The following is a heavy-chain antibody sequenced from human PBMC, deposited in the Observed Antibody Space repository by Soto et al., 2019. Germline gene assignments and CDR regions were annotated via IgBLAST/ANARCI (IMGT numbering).Heavy chain of an antibody. D-gene: IGHD6-19*01. CDR2: ISAYNGNT. V-gene: IGHV1-18*04. CDR1: GYTFTSYG. CDR3: AGLVKIAVAGTEGWFDP. J-gene: IGHJ5*02. Sequence: QVQLVQSGAEVKKPGASVKVSCKASGYTFTSYGISWVRQAPGQGLEWMGWISAYNGNTNYAQKLQGRVTMTTDTATSTAYMEVSSLRSDDTAMNYCAGLVKIAVAGTEGWFDPWGQGTLVTVSS.